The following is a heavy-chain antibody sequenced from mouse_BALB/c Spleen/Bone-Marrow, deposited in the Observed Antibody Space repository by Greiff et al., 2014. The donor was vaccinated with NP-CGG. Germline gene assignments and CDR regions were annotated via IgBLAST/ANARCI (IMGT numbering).Heavy chain of an antibody. D-gene: IGHD4-1*01. Sequence: VQLQQSGAELVKPGTSVKLSCKASGYTFTTYYMYWVKQRPGQGLEWIGEINPNNGGTNFKEKFKSKATLTVDKSSSTAYMQLSGLISEDSAVYYCTRGRTWDFDYWGQGTTLTVSS. CDR3: TRGRTWDFDY. J-gene: IGHJ2*01. CDR1: GYTFTTYY. CDR2: INPNNGGT. V-gene: IGHV1S81*02.